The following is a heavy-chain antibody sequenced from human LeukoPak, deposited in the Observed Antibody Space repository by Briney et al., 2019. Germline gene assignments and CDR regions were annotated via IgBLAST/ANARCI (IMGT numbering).Heavy chain of an antibody. CDR2: INLNDGDP. CDR3: ARANFLYCSSSTCLFDY. CDR1: GYTFTDYY. D-gene: IGHD2-2*01. V-gene: IGHV1-2*02. Sequence: GASVTVSCTASGYTFTDYYMHWVRQAPGQGFEWMGWINLNDGDPNYAQKFQGRVTMTRDTSISTAHMEVSRLRSDDTAVYYCARANFLYCSSSTCLFDYWGQGTLVTVSS. J-gene: IGHJ4*02.